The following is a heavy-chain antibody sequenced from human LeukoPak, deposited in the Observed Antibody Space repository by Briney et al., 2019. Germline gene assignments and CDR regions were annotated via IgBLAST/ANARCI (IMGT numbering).Heavy chain of an antibody. D-gene: IGHD3-16*01. CDR2: ISSSSYFI. CDR1: GFTFSTYT. V-gene: IGHV3-21*04. J-gene: IGHJ4*02. Sequence: GGSLRLSCAASGFTFSTYTMNWVRQAPGKGLEWVSSISSSSYFIYYADSVRGRFIISRDNSKNTLYLQMNSLRVEDTAVYYCARVGGHWGQGTLVTVSS. CDR3: ARVGGH.